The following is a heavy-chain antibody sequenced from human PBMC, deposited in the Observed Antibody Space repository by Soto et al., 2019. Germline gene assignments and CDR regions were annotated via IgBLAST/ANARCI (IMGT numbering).Heavy chain of an antibody. CDR2: ISYDGSNK. CDR3: AKLRSSTWTQYAFDI. J-gene: IGHJ3*02. D-gene: IGHD6-13*01. V-gene: IGHV3-30*18. Sequence: GGSLRLSCAASGFTFSSYDMHWVRQAPGKGLEWVAIISYDGSNKYYGDSVKGRFTISRDNSKNTLYLQMNSLRAEDTAVYYCAKLRSSTWTQYAFDIWGHGTMVTVSS. CDR1: GFTFSSYD.